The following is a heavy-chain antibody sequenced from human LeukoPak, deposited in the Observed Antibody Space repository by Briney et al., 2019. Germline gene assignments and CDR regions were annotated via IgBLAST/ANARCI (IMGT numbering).Heavy chain of an antibody. J-gene: IGHJ4*02. CDR2: IRSKTYSGAT. CDR1: GFTFWDYG. D-gene: IGHD2-15*01. Sequence: PGGSLRLSCTTSGFTFWDYGMSWFRQAPGKGLEWVSFIRSKTYSGATDYAASVRGRFVISRDDSESIAYLQMNSLKTEDTGVYYCTRNPHPYCSGVHCLSDSWGQGALVTVSS. V-gene: IGHV3-49*03. CDR3: TRNPHPYCSGVHCLSDS.